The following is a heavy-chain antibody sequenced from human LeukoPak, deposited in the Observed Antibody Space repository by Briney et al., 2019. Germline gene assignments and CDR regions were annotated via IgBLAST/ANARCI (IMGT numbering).Heavy chain of an antibody. J-gene: IGHJ5*02. CDR3: ARKVDYDSSGYYYGNWFDP. CDR2: ISAYNGNT. Sequence: ASVKVSCKASGYTFTSYGISWVRQAPGQGLEWMGWISAYNGNTNYAQKLQGRVTMTTDTSTGTAYMELRSLRSDDTAVYYCARKVDYDSSGYYYGNWFDPWGQGTLVTVSS. CDR1: GYTFTSYG. D-gene: IGHD3-22*01. V-gene: IGHV1-18*01.